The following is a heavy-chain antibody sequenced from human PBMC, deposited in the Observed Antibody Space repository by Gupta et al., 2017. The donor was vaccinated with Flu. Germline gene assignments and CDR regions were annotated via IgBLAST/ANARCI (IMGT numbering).Heavy chain of an antibody. V-gene: IGHV3-21*01. CDR2: ISTSGSNI. Sequence: EVLLVESGGGLAKPGGSLRLFCAVPGFDFHSFHINWVLQSPGKGLEWVSSISTSGSNINYADSVKCRFTISRDNAKNSLYLQMNSLRVEDMGIYYCARDYCSHSYYRSGYYHDVWGQGTLVTVSS. CDR3: ARDYCSHSYYRSGYYHDV. D-gene: IGHD3-22*01. J-gene: IGHJ4*02. CDR1: GFDFHSFH.